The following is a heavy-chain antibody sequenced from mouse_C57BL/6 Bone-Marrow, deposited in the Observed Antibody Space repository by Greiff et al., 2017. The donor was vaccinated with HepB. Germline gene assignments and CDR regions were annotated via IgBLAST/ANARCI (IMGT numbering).Heavy chain of an antibody. V-gene: IGHV1-59*01. CDR2: IDPSDSYT. CDR3: ARVENSGGY. Sequence: QVQLQQPGAELVRPGTSVKLSCKASGYTFTSYWMHWVKQRPGQGLEWIGVIDPSDSYTNYNQKFKGKATLTVDTSSSTAYMQLSSLTSEDSAVYYCARVENSGGYWGQGTTRTVSS. D-gene: IGHD3-2*02. J-gene: IGHJ2*01. CDR1: GYTFTSYW.